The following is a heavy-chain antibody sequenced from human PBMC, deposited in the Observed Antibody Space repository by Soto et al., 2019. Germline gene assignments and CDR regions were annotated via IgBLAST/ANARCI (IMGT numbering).Heavy chain of an antibody. CDR2: INAGNGNT. CDR3: ARDYTMVRGVIITANLGYAFDI. Sequence: ASVKVSCKASGYTFTSYAMHWVRQAPGQRLEWMGWINAGNGNTKYSQKFQGRVTITRDTSASTAYMELSSLRSEDTAVYYCARDYTMVRGVIITANLGYAFDIWGQGTMVTVSS. D-gene: IGHD3-10*01. J-gene: IGHJ3*02. CDR1: GYTFTSYA. V-gene: IGHV1-3*01.